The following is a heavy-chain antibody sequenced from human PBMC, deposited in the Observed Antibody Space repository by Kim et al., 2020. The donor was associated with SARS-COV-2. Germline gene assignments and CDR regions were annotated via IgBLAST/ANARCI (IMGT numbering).Heavy chain of an antibody. Sequence: GGSLRLSCAASGFTFSDYYMSWIRQAPGKGLEWVSYISSSGSTIYYADSVKGRFTISRDNAKNSLYLQMNSLRAEDTAVYYCARDAYSSSWEHYYYGMDVRGQGTTVTVSS. CDR2: ISSSGSTI. J-gene: IGHJ6*02. CDR3: ARDAYSSSWEHYYYGMDV. V-gene: IGHV3-11*01. CDR1: GFTFSDYY. D-gene: IGHD6-13*01.